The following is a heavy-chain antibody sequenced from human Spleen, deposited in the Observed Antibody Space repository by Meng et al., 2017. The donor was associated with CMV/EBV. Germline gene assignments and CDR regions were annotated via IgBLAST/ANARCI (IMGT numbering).Heavy chain of an antibody. CDR1: VCSISSSNF. V-gene: IGHV4-4*02. Sequence: QVQLQESGEGLVKPSGTLSLTCAVCVCSISSSNFWNWVRQVPGKGLEWIGEIYHSGSTNYNPSLKSRVTISVDKFKNQFSLKLGSVTAADTAVYYCARIERRRILKYCGSDCSTTDYWGQGTLVTVSS. J-gene: IGHJ4*02. CDR3: ARIERRRILKYCGSDCSTTDY. CDR2: IYHSGST. D-gene: IGHD2-21*02.